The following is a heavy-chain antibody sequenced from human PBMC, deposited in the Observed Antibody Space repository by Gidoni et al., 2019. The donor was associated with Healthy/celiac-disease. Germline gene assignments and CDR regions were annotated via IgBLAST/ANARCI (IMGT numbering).Heavy chain of an antibody. CDR2: ISYDGSNK. D-gene: IGHD1-26*01. CDR3: ASDSGSYLDY. V-gene: IGHV3-30*04. J-gene: IGHJ4*02. Sequence: QVQLVESGGGVFQHGRSLRLSCAASGFTFSSYAMHWVRQAPGKGLEWVAVISYDGSNKYYADSVKGRFTISRDNSKNTLYLQMNSLRAEDTAVYYCASDSGSYLDYWGQGTLVTVSS. CDR1: GFTFSSYA.